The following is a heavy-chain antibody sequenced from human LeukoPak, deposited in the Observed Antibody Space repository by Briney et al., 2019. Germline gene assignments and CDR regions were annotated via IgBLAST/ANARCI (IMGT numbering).Heavy chain of an antibody. CDR1: GDIVSSNSVT. J-gene: IGHJ5*02. CDR2: TYYRSTWYN. V-gene: IGHV6-1*01. Sequence: SQTLSLTCAISGDIVSSNSVTWHWIRQSPSRGLEWLGRTYYRSTWYNDYAVSVRGRITVNPDTSKNQFSLHLNSVTPEDTAVYYCARRLTQYDCFDPWGQGILVTVSS. D-gene: IGHD2-2*01. CDR3: ARRLTQYDCFDP.